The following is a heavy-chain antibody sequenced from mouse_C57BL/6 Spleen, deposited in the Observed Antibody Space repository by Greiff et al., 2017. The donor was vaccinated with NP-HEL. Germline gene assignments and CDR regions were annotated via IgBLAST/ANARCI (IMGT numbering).Heavy chain of an antibody. CDR3: ARVYYGNYGFDY. CDR2: INPNNGGT. CDR1: GYTFTDYN. D-gene: IGHD2-1*01. Sequence: VQLQQSGPELVKPGASVKMSCKASGYTFTDYNMHWVKQSHGKSLEWIGYINPNNGGTSYNQKFKGKATLTVNKSSSTAYMELRSLTSEDSAVYYCARVYYGNYGFDYWGQGTTLTVSS. J-gene: IGHJ2*01. V-gene: IGHV1-22*01.